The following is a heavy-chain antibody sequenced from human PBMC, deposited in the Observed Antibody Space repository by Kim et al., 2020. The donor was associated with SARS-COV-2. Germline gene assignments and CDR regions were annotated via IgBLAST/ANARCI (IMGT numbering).Heavy chain of an antibody. J-gene: IGHJ6*02. CDR3: AKKDETGYGMDV. D-gene: IGHD3-10*01. V-gene: IGHV3-33*06. Sequence: YADSVKSRFTISRDNSKNTLYLQMNGLIAEDTAVYYCAKKDETGYGMDVWGQGTTVTVSS.